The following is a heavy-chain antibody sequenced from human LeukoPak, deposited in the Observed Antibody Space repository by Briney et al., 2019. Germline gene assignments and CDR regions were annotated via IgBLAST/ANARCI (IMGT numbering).Heavy chain of an antibody. D-gene: IGHD3-10*01. V-gene: IGHV1-69*11. J-gene: IGHJ3*01. CDR3: ATGSAYRDSFDV. CDR2: IIPILSQS. Sequence: ASVKVPCKAPGGTFSTYPINSVRQAPGQGLEWMGRIIPILSQSNYAQKFQGTVSITADEFTDTAYMELSSLKSEDTAVYYCATGSAYRDSFDVWGQGTMVTVSS. CDR1: GGTFSTYP.